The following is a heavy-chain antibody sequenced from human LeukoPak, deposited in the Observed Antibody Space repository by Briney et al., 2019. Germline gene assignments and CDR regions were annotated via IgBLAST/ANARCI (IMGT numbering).Heavy chain of an antibody. D-gene: IGHD3-9*01. CDR1: GGSISSDY. J-gene: IGHJ4*02. Sequence: SETLSLTCTVSGGSISSDYWSWIRQPPGKGLEWIGYVYYTGSPNYNPSLESRVTISIDRAKNQFSLKLSSVTAADTAVYYCARASSDILTGYYNLFDHWGQGTLVAVSS. CDR3: ARASSDILTGYYNLFDH. CDR2: VYYTGSP. V-gene: IGHV4-59*01.